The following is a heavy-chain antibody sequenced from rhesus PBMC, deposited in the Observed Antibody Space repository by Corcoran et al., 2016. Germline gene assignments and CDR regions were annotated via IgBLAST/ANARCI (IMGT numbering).Heavy chain of an antibody. CDR3: ARHDVRGYSGYSLIFDYGLDS. Sequence: QVQLQESGPAVVKPSETLSLTCAVSGGSISSSNWCRWIRQSPGKGLEWIGGIYGSGGSTDYNPSLKSRVTISRDTSKNQFSLKLSSVTAEEMDVYECARHDVRGYSGYSLIFDYGLDSWGQGVVVTVSS. J-gene: IGHJ6*01. D-gene: IGHD5-30*01. CDR2: IYGSGGST. V-gene: IGHV4-93*02. CDR1: GGSISSSNW.